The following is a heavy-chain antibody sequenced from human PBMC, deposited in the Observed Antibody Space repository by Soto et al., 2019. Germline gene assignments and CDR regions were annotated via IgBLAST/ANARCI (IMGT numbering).Heavy chain of an antibody. V-gene: IGHV3-74*01. CDR3: AVGPGTAYSYTVDV. CDR1: GFTFSTYW. J-gene: IGHJ6*02. CDR2: INRDGSTT. Sequence: EVQLVESGGGLVQPGGSLRLSCAASGFTFSTYWMHWVRQAPGKGLVWVSRINRDGSTTNYADSVKGRFTISRDNDKTTLYLQMNSLRAEDTAVYYCAVGPGTAYSYTVDVWGRGTTGTVSS. D-gene: IGHD6-13*01.